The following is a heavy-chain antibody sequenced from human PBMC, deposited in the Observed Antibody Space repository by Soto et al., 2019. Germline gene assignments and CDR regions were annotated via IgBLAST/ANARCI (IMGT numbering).Heavy chain of an antibody. Sequence: SVKVSCKASGGTFSSYAISWVRQAPGQGLEWMGGIIPIFGTANYAQKFQGRVTITADESTSTAYMELSSLRSEDTAVYYCARLYCSGGSCYYYFDYWGQGTLVTVSS. D-gene: IGHD2-15*01. CDR1: GGTFSSYA. J-gene: IGHJ4*02. CDR3: ARLYCSGGSCYYYFDY. CDR2: IIPIFGTA. V-gene: IGHV1-69*13.